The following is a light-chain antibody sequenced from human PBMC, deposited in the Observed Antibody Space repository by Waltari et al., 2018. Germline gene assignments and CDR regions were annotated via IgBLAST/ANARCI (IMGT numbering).Light chain of an antibody. J-gene: IGKJ4*01. V-gene: IGKV1-5*01. CDR3: QQYNSYPLT. CDR1: QSIIRY. CDR2: DTC. Sequence: DIQMTQSPSTLSASVGDRVTVTCRASQSIIRYLAWYQQKPGKAPKVLINDTCNLESGVPSRFSGSGVWTEFTLTITSLQPDDLGTYYCQQYNSYPLTFGGGTKVEIK.